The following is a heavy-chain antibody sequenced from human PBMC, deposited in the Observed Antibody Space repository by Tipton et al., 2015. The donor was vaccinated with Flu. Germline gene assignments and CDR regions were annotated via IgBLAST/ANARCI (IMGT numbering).Heavy chain of an antibody. CDR1: GGSFSGYY. D-gene: IGHD6-19*01. CDR3: ARAMLETSGWWVAFDI. V-gene: IGHV4-34*01. J-gene: IGHJ3*02. Sequence: TLSLTCAVYGGSFSGYYWSWIRQPPGKGLEWIGEINHNRSTNYNPSLKSRVTISVDTSKNQFSLKLSSVTAADTAVYYCARAMLETSGWWVAFDIWGQGTMVTVSS. CDR2: INHNRST.